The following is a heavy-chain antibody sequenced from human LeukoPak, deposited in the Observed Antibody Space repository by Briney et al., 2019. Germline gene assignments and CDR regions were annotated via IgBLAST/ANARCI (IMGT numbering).Heavy chain of an antibody. Sequence: ASVKVSCKASGYTFTGYYMHWVRQAPGQGLEWMGWINPNSGGTNYAQKFQGRVTMTRDTSISTAYMELSRLRSDDTAVYYCARSNRSPAAGLRGYYGMDVWGQGTTVTVSS. CDR3: ARSNRSPAAGLRGYYGMDV. D-gene: IGHD6-13*01. CDR1: GYTFTGYY. V-gene: IGHV1-2*02. CDR2: INPNSGGT. J-gene: IGHJ6*02.